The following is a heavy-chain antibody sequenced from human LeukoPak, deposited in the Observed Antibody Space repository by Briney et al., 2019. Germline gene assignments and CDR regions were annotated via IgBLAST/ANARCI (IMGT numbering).Heavy chain of an antibody. V-gene: IGHV4-61*02. CDR1: GGSISSGSYY. Sequence: SETLSLTCTVSGGSISSGSYYWSWIRQPAGKGLEWIGRIYTSGGTNYNPSLKSRVTISVDTSKNQFSLKLSFVTAADTAVYYCARVTTGGYYNCWGQGTLVTVSS. J-gene: IGHJ4*02. CDR3: ARVTTGGYYNC. D-gene: IGHD3-22*01. CDR2: IYTSGGT.